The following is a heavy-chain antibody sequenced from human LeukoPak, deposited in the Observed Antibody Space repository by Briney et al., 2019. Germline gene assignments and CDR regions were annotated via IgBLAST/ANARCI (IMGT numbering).Heavy chain of an antibody. CDR1: GFSFSHKV. CDR2: ISANGDVT. Sequence: EGSLRLSCEASGFSFSHKVMTWVRQAPGKGLEWVSYISANGDVTYYADSVKGQFTISRDNSNNTLYLQMNSLRAEDAAVYFCAKPPGLVGVGDYWGQGTLVTVSS. V-gene: IGHV3-23*01. D-gene: IGHD1-26*01. CDR3: AKPPGLVGVGDY. J-gene: IGHJ4*02.